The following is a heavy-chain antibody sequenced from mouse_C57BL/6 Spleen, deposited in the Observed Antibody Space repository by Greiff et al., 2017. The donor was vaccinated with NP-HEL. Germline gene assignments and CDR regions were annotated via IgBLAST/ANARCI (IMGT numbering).Heavy chain of an antibody. D-gene: IGHD1-1*01. V-gene: IGHV1-66*01. J-gene: IGHJ3*01. CDR3: ARSYYGSSAWFAY. Sequence: VKLVESGPELVKPGASVKISCKASGYSFTSYYIHWVKQRPGQGLEWIGWIYPGSGNTKYNEKFKGKATLTADTSSSTAYMQLSSLTSEDSAVYYCARSYYGSSAWFAYWGQGTLVTVSA. CDR2: IYPGSGNT. CDR1: GYSFTSYY.